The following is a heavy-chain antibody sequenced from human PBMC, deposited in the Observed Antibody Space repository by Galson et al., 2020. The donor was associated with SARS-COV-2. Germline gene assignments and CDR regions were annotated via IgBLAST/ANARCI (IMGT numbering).Heavy chain of an antibody. CDR3: ASDSLGSSWSEYYFDY. CDR1: GFTFSSYG. J-gene: IGHJ4*02. V-gene: IGHV3-33*01. D-gene: IGHD6-13*01. CDR2: IWYDGSNK. Sequence: GESLKISCAASGFTFSSYGMHWVRQAPGKGLEWVSVIWYDGSNKYYADSVKGRFTISRDNSKNTLYLQMNSLRAEDTAVYYCASDSLGSSWSEYYFDYWGQGTLVTVSS.